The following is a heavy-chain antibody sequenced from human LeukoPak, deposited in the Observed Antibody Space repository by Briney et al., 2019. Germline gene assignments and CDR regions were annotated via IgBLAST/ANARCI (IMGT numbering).Heavy chain of an antibody. CDR2: IYYSGST. D-gene: IGHD1-26*01. Sequence: PSQTLSLTCTVSGGSISSGDYYWSWIRQPPGKGLEWIGYIYYSGSTNYNPFLKSRVTISVDTSKNQFSLNLSSVTAADTAVYYCARDSPRRWELPPVTWFDPWGQGTLVTVSS. J-gene: IGHJ5*02. V-gene: IGHV4-30-4*01. CDR3: ARDSPRRWELPPVTWFDP. CDR1: GGSISSGDYY.